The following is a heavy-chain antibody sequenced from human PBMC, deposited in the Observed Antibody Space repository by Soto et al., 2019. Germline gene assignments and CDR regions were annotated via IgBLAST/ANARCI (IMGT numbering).Heavy chain of an antibody. D-gene: IGHD5-12*01. Sequence: SVKVSCKASGGTFSNYPINWVRQAPGQGLEWMGGIIPLFGTANYAQKFQGRVTITADESTSTAYLDLSSLRSEDTAVYYCARPVEMATISRSYLFYWGQGTLVTVSS. CDR3: ARPVEMATISRSYLFY. CDR1: GGTFSNYP. J-gene: IGHJ4*02. CDR2: IIPLFGTA. V-gene: IGHV1-69*13.